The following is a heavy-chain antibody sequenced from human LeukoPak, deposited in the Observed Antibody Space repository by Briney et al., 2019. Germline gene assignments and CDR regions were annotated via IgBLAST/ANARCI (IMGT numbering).Heavy chain of an antibody. CDR3: AKDDLAQFFMTTVAQGMDV. Sequence: GGSLRLSCAASGFTFSSYSMNWVRQAPGKGLEWVSSISSRSSYIYYADSVKGRFTISRDNAKNSLYLQMNSLRAEDTALYYCAKDDLAQFFMTTVAQGMDVWGQGTTVTVSS. CDR2: ISSRSSYI. J-gene: IGHJ6*02. D-gene: IGHD4-23*01. V-gene: IGHV3-21*04. CDR1: GFTFSSYS.